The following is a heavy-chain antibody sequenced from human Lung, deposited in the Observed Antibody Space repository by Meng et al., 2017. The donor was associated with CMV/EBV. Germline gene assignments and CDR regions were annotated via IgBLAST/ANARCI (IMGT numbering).Heavy chain of an antibody. V-gene: IGHV1-2*02. CDR3: ARSAQLWLDHVDY. Sequence: ASVXVSCKASGYTFIGYYIHWVRQAPGQGLEWMGCINPNSDGTNYAQKFQGRVTMTRDTSISTAYMELNRLRFDDTAVYYCARSAQLWLDHVDYWGQGTLVTVSS. CDR1: GYTFIGYY. D-gene: IGHD5-18*01. J-gene: IGHJ4*02. CDR2: INPNSDGT.